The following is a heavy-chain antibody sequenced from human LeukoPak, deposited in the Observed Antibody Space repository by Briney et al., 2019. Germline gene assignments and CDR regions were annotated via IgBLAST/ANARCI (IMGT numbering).Heavy chain of an antibody. Sequence: SGPTLVNPTQTLTLTCSFSGFSLRTPGGGVGWIRQPPGKAVEWLTLIYWNDDKRYSPTLRSRITLTKDNANNQGVLTMTNMDPVHTATYYCAHRPLNGYARGICWYGPHFDNWGQGTLVTVSS. J-gene: IGHJ4*02. D-gene: IGHD5-18*01. V-gene: IGHV2-5*01. CDR3: AHRPLNGYARGICWYGPHFDN. CDR1: GFSLRTPGGG. CDR2: IYWNDDK.